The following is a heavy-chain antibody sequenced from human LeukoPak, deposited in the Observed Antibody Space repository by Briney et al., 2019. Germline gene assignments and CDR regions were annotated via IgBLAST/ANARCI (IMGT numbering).Heavy chain of an antibody. CDR3: ARAGAYHFDN. V-gene: IGHV3-30-3*01. J-gene: IGHJ4*02. CDR1: GFTFSSHA. Sequence: PGGSLRLSCAASGFTFSSHAMHWVRQAPGKGLEWVSTILYDGSNKFFADSVKGRFTISRDNSKNTLHLQMNSLRAEDTAVYYCARAGAYHFDNWGQGTLVTVSS. CDR2: ILYDGSNK. D-gene: IGHD3-16*01.